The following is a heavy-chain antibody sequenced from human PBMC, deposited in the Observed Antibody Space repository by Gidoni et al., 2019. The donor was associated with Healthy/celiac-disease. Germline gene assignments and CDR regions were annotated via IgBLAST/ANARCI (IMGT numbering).Heavy chain of an antibody. J-gene: IGHJ4*02. CDR3: ARGSGWYKDYFDY. Sequence: VQLVESGGCVVQPGSSLRLSCAASGFTFSSYGMHWVRQAPGKGLEWVAVMGYDGSNKYYADSVKGRFTISRDNSKNTLYLQMNSLRAEDTAVYYCARGSGWYKDYFDYWGQGTLVTVSS. CDR1: GFTFSSYG. D-gene: IGHD6-19*01. CDR2: MGYDGSNK. V-gene: IGHV3-33*08.